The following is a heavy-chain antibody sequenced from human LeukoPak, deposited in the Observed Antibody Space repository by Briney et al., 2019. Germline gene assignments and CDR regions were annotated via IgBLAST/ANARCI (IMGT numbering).Heavy chain of an antibody. D-gene: IGHD6-13*01. V-gene: IGHV4-59*01. CDR1: GGSISSYY. Sequence: ASETLSLTCTDSGGSISSYYWSWIRLPPGKGLEWIGYTYYSGSTNYNPSLKSRVTISVDTSKNQFSLKLSSVTAADTAVYYCARGSSSWPYYFDYWGQGTLVTVSS. CDR2: TYYSGST. CDR3: ARGSSSWPYYFDY. J-gene: IGHJ4*02.